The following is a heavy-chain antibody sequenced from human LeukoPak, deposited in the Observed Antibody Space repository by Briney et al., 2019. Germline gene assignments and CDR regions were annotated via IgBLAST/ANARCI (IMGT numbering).Heavy chain of an antibody. CDR2: IQGDGSNK. CDR3: AKDLSNSWSFDY. D-gene: IGHD6-13*01. CDR1: GFTFSSHF. V-gene: IGHV3-30*02. Sequence: PGGSLRLSCAAPGFTFSSHFMHWVSQAPGKGLEWVTFIQGDGSNKYYADSFKGRFTISRDNSKNTLYLQMSSLRAEDTAIYYCAKDLSNSWSFDYWGQGILVTVSS. J-gene: IGHJ4*02.